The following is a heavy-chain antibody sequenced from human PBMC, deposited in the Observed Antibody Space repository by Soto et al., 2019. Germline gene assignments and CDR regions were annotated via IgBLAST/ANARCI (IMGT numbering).Heavy chain of an antibody. D-gene: IGHD5-12*01. CDR1: GFTFSSYW. CDR3: ASWGFIVATNSYCDL. CDR2: IKQDGNEE. Sequence: EAQLVESGGGLVQPGGSLRLSCAASGFTFSSYWMSWVRQAPGKGLEWVANIKQDGNEESYVDSVKGRFTISRDNTKNSLFLQMNSLRAADTAVYYCASWGFIVATNSYCDLGGRGTLVTVSS. V-gene: IGHV3-7*01. J-gene: IGHJ2*01.